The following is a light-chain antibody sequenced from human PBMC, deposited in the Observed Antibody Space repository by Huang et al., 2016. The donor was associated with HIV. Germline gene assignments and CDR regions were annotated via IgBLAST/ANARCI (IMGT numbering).Light chain of an antibody. CDR2: LVY. J-gene: IGKJ1*01. CDR1: QSLLHSNGHNY. V-gene: IGKV2-28*01. CDR3: MQGLQSWT. Sequence: DIVMVQSPVSLSVTPGEAASITCRSSQSLLHSNGHNYLDWYRQKPGKSPQLLSYLVYTRAAGVPDRFSGSGSGTDFTLKINRVEADDVGVYYCMQGLQSWTFGQGTKVEI.